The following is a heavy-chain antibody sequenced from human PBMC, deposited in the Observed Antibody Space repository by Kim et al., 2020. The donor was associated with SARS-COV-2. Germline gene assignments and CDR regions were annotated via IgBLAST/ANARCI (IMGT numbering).Heavy chain of an antibody. CDR1: GFTFSSYE. CDR3: ARGYYSDSSGYYQATTNYGMDV. J-gene: IGHJ6*02. D-gene: IGHD3-22*01. Sequence: GGSLRLSCAASGFTFSSYEMNWVRQAPGKGLEWVSYISSSGSTIYYADSVKGRFTISRDNAKNSLYLQMNSLRAEDTAVYYCARGYYSDSSGYYQATTNYGMDVWGQGTTVTVSS. V-gene: IGHV3-48*03. CDR2: ISSSGSTI.